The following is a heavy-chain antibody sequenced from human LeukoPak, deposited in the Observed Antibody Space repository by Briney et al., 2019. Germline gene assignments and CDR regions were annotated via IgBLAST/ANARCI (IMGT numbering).Heavy chain of an antibody. V-gene: IGHV3-7*03. CDR2: IKEDGTET. CDR3: AKEGRSLQTY. CDR1: GFMFSSNW. D-gene: IGHD5-24*01. J-gene: IGHJ4*02. Sequence: GGSLRLFCAASGFMFSSNWMNWVRLAPGKGLEWVTNIKEDGTETYYVDSVKGRFTISRDNAKNSLYLQMNSLRVEDTAVYYCAKEGRSLQTYWGQGTLVTVSS.